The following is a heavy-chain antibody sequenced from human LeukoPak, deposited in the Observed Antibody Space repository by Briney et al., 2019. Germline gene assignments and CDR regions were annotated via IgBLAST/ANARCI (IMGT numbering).Heavy chain of an antibody. CDR3: ATVSEY. D-gene: IGHD1-1*01. CDR1: GFSFSIYW. CDR2: IGQEGSE. J-gene: IGHJ4*02. Sequence: GGSLRLSCAASGFSFSIYWMSWVRKAPGKGLEWVGNIGQEGSEYYVDSVKGRFTISRDNAKNTVYLQMNGLRAEDTTVYYCATVSEYWGQGTLVTVSS. V-gene: IGHV3-7*01.